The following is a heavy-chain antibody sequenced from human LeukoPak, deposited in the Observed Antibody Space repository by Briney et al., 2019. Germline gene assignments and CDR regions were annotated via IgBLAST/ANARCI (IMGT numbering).Heavy chain of an antibody. CDR3: WREWSAFGI. D-gene: IGHD1-26*01. V-gene: IGHV4-59*01. J-gene: IGHJ3*02. Sequence: PSETLSLTCTVSSDSISTYYWNWIRQSPGKGLEWISFIHYSGSTSYNPSLKSRATILPETSKNKFSLNLRSLPAADTTADYCWREWSAFGIGEPGKSVRVS. CDR1: SDSISTYY. CDR2: IHYSGST.